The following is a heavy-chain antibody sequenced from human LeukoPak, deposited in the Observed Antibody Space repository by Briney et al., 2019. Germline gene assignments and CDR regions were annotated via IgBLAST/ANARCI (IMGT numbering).Heavy chain of an antibody. Sequence: ASVKVSCKASGYTLTSYDINWVRQATGQGLEWMGWMNPNTANTGYAQKFRGRVTMTRNTSITTAYMELSSLRSDDTAIYYCARKFLGSRGYYFDYWGQGTLVTVSS. CDR1: GYTLTSYD. D-gene: IGHD3-10*01. CDR2: MNPNTANT. CDR3: ARKFLGSRGYYFDY. V-gene: IGHV1-8*01. J-gene: IGHJ4*02.